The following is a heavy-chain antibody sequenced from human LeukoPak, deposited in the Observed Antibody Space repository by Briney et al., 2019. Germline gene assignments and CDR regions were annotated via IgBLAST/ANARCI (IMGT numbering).Heavy chain of an antibody. J-gene: IGHJ4*02. V-gene: IGHV3-66*01. CDR1: GFTVNNNH. Sequence: GGSLRLSCAASGFTVNNNHMSWVRQAPGKGLEWVSVIYSGGSTYYADSVKGRFTISRDNSKNTLYLQMNSLRAEDTAVYYCARDRGYSGYEDYWGQGTLVTVSS. CDR3: ARDRGYSGYEDY. D-gene: IGHD5-12*01. CDR2: IYSGGST.